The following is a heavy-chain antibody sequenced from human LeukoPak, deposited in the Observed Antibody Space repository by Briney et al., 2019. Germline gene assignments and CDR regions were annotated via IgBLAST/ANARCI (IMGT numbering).Heavy chain of an antibody. CDR3: ARFKQLGRSFDS. D-gene: IGHD1-1*01. CDR2: IYYSGTT. J-gene: IGHJ4*02. Sequence: SETLSLTCTVSGGSIGKTSYYWGWVRQPPGKGLEWIGNIYYSGTTYYNPSLKSRVTISVDTSKNQFSLTLNSVTAADTAVYFCARFKQLGRSFDSWGLGSLVTVSS. V-gene: IGHV4-39*07. CDR1: GGSIGKTSYY.